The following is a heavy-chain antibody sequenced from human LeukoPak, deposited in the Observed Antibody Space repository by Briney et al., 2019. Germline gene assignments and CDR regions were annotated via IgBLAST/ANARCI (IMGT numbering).Heavy chain of an antibody. CDR1: GFSLSDAW. CDR3: GRLSHDY. CDR2: IKSRADGSTT. V-gene: IGHV3-15*01. J-gene: IGHJ4*02. Sequence: GGSLRLSCAASGFSLSDAWMTWVRLAPGKGLEWVGRIKSRADGSTTDNAAPVKGRFTISRDDSKNMVYLQMNSLKTEDTAMYYCGRLSHDYWGQGTLVTVSS.